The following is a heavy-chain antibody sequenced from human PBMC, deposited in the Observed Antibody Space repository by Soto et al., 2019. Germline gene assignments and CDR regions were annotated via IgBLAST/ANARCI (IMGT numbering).Heavy chain of an antibody. Sequence: GESLKISCKGSVYSFTSYCIGWVRQMPGKGLEWMWIIYPGDSDTRYSPSFQGQVTISADKSISTAYQQWSSLKASDTAMYYCAKQVDTAMVLDYYYDGMDVWAQGPTVTGYS. V-gene: IGHV5-51*01. D-gene: IGHD5-18*01. J-gene: IGHJ6*02. CDR3: AKQVDTAMVLDYYYDGMDV. CDR1: VYSFTSYC. CDR2: IYPGDSDT.